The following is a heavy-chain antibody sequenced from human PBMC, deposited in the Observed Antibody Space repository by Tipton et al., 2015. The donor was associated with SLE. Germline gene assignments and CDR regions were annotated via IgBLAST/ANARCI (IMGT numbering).Heavy chain of an antibody. Sequence: TLSLTCTVSGGSISSYYWSWIRQPAGGGLEWFGRIYTNENTNYNPFLKSRVTMSVDTSKNHFSLKLISVTAADTAVYYCAREFLNPVTTVHYYFDLWGRGTLVTVSS. CDR3: AREFLNPVTTVHYYFDL. CDR1: GGSISSYY. D-gene: IGHD4-11*01. J-gene: IGHJ2*01. V-gene: IGHV4-4*07. CDR2: IYTNENT.